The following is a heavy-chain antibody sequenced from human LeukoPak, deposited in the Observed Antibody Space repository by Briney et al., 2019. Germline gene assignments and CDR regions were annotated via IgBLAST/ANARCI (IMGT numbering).Heavy chain of an antibody. CDR3: ARDSPYCTSSDCYLDY. D-gene: IGHD2-2*01. V-gene: IGHV3-21*01. Sequence: SLKGRFTISRDNAKNSLFLQLSSLRVEDTAVYYCARDSPYCTSSDCYLDYWGQGTLVTVSS. J-gene: IGHJ4*02.